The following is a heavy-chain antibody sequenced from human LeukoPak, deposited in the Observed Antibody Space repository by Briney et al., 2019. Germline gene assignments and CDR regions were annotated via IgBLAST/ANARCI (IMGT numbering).Heavy chain of an antibody. V-gene: IGHV3-30*03. CDR2: ILYDGSNE. CDR1: RFTPRSYD. D-gene: IGHD4-17*01. J-gene: IGHJ4*02. CDR3: ATDHGFHYGAYFDY. Sequence: PGGSLRLSPAQPRFTPRSYDVQWVRHTPGKGPERAAVILYDGSNEYSADSVKGRFNISRDNSKNTLYLQMNSLRAEDTAVYYCATDHGFHYGAYFDYWGQGTLVTVSS.